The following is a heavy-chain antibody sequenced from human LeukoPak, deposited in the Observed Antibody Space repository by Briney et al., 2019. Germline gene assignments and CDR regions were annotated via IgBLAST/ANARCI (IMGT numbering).Heavy chain of an antibody. CDR3: ARDYLGYCSGGSCYLIGY. CDR2: IYTSGST. J-gene: IGHJ4*02. CDR1: GGSINSYY. V-gene: IGHV4-4*07. D-gene: IGHD2-15*01. Sequence: SETLSLTCTVSGGSINSYYWSWIRQPAGKGLEWIGRIYTSGSTNYNPSLKSRVTMSVDTSKNQFSLKLSSVTAADTAVYYCARDYLGYCSGGSCYLIGYWGQGTLVTVSS.